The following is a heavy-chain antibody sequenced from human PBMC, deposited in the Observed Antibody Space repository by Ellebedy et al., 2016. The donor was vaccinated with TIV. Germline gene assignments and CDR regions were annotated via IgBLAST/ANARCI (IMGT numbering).Heavy chain of an antibody. V-gene: IGHV3-23*01. CDR1: GLTFSSHA. D-gene: IGHD4-23*01. Sequence: PGGSLRLSCAASGLTFSSHAMSWVRQAPGKGLEWVSSTTESGGNTYHADSVKGRFTITRDNSKDTLFLQMNSLRAEDTAIYFCARDPVGVGPAFDVWGQGTMVTVSS. CDR2: TTESGGNT. J-gene: IGHJ3*01. CDR3: ARDPVGVGPAFDV.